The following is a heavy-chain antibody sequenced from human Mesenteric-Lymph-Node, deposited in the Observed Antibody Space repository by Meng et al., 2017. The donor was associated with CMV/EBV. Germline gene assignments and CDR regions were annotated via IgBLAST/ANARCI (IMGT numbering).Heavy chain of an antibody. D-gene: IGHD1-1*01. Sequence: ASVKVSCKASGYTFSSYGVSWVRQAPGQGLEWMGWFSVYNGNTNYAQILQGRVTMTTDTSTSTAYMELRSLRSDDTAVYYCASGNNWSAPDDSYYDYIMDVWGQGTTVTVSS. J-gene: IGHJ6*02. V-gene: IGHV1-18*01. CDR2: FSVYNGNT. CDR1: GYTFSSYG. CDR3: ASGNNWSAPDDSYYDYIMDV.